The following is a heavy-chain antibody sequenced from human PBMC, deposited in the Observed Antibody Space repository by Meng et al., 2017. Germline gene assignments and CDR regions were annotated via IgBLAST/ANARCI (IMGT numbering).Heavy chain of an antibody. CDR3: TRSIAAAGRGFDY. V-gene: IGHV1-2*02. CDR1: GYTVTGYY. Sequence: ASVKVSCKASGYTVTGYYIHWVRQAPGQGLEWMGWINPNSGGTNYAQKFQGRVTMTRDTSISTAYMELSRLRSDDTAVYYCTRSIAAAGRGFDYWGQGTLVTVSS. J-gene: IGHJ4*02. CDR2: INPNSGGT. D-gene: IGHD6-13*01.